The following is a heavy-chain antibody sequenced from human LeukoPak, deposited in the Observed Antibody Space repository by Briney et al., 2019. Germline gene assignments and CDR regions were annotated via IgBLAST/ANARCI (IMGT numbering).Heavy chain of an antibody. CDR3: ARHEGYCSSTSCYQLYYGMDV. CDR1: GGSISSSSYY. Sequence: PSETLSLTCTVSGGSISSSSYYWGWIRQPPGTGLEWIGSIYYSGSTYYNPSLKSRVTISVATSKNQFSLKLSSVTAADTAVYYCARHEGYCSSTSCYQLYYGMDVWGQGTTVTVSS. D-gene: IGHD2-2*01. V-gene: IGHV4-39*01. CDR2: IYYSGST. J-gene: IGHJ6*02.